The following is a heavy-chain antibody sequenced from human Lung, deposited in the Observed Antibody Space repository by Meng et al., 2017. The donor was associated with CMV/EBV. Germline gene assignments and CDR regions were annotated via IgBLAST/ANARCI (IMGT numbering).Heavy chain of an antibody. V-gene: IGHV3-21*01. CDR3: ARAYSSSSNGWFDP. J-gene: IGHJ5*02. CDR1: GFSFSNFY. D-gene: IGHD6-6*01. CDR2: ISSGSAYI. Sequence: GEFXKISCAASGFSFSNFYMNWVRQAPGKGLEWVASISSGSAYIFYADSVKGRFTISRDNAKDSLYLQMNSLRAEDTAVYYCARAYSSSSNGWFDPWGQGXLVTVSS.